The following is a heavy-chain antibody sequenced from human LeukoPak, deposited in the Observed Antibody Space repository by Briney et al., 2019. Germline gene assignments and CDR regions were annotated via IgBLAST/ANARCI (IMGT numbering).Heavy chain of an antibody. Sequence: ASVKVSCKASGYTLTGYYMHWVRQAPGQGLEWMGWINPNSGGTIYAQNFQGRVTTTRDTSISTAYMELSRLRSEDTAVYYCARDRRSSGWYNGLRWFDPWGQGTLVTVSS. CDR3: ARDRRSSGWYNGLRWFDP. V-gene: IGHV1-2*02. D-gene: IGHD6-19*01. CDR2: INPNSGGT. CDR1: GYTLTGYY. J-gene: IGHJ5*02.